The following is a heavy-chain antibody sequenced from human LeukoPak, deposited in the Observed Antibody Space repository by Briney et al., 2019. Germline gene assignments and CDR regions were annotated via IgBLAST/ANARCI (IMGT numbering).Heavy chain of an antibody. J-gene: IGHJ6*02. CDR2: IYSGGST. CDR3: ARSGQWLGYYYYYYGMDV. D-gene: IGHD6-19*01. CDR1: GFTVSSNY. V-gene: IGHV3-66*01. Sequence: PGGSLRLSCAASGFTVSSNYMSWVRQAPGKGLEWVSVIYSGGSTYYADSVKGRFTISRDNAKNSLYLQMNSLRAEDTAVYYCARSGQWLGYYYYYYGMDVWGQGTTVTVSS.